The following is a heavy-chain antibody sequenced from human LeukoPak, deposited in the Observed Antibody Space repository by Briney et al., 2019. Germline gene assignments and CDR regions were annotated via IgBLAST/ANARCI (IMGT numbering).Heavy chain of an antibody. CDR3: ARVPLAWELLGSEGGYFDY. CDR1: GFTFSSYS. D-gene: IGHD1-26*01. J-gene: IGHJ4*02. Sequence: GGSLRLSCAASGFTFSSYSMTWVRQAPGKGLEWVSSISSSSSYIYYADSVKGRFTISRDNAKNSLYLQMNSLRAEDTAVYYCARVPLAWELLGSEGGYFDYWGQGTLVTVSS. CDR2: ISSSSSYI. V-gene: IGHV3-21*01.